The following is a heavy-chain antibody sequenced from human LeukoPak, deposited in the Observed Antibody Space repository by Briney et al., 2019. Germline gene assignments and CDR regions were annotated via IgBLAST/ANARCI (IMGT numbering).Heavy chain of an antibody. CDR3: ARDCSGGSCYDGVDY. Sequence: ASVKVSCKASGYIFTNYYMHWVRQAPGQGLEWMGWISGYNGNIKYAQKLQGRVTMTTDTSTSIAYMELRSLRSDDTAVYYCARDCSGGSCYDGVDYWGQGTLVTVSS. V-gene: IGHV1-18*04. D-gene: IGHD2-15*01. J-gene: IGHJ4*02. CDR1: GYIFTNYY. CDR2: ISGYNGNI.